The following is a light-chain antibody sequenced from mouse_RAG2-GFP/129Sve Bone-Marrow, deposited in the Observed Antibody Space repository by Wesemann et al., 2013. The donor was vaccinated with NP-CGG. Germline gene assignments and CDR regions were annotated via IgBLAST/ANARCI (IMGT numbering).Light chain of an antibody. CDR3: QQWSSNPLT. Sequence: ENVLTQSPAIMSASPGEKVTMTCRASSSVSSSYLHWYQQKSGASPKLWIYSTSNLASGVPARFSGSGSGTSYSLTISSVEAEDAATYYCQQWSSNPLTFGAGTKLELK. V-gene: IGKV4-57-1*01. CDR2: STS. CDR1: SSVSSSY. J-gene: IGKJ5*01.